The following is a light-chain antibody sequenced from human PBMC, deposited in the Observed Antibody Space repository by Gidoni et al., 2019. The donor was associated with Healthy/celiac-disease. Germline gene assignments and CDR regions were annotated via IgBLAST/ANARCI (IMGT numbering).Light chain of an antibody. J-gene: IGLJ3*02. CDR3: MIWHSSAWV. Sequence: QAVLTQPSSLSASPGASASLTCTLRSGINVGTYRIYWYQQKPGSPPQYPRRYKSDSDKQQGSGVPSRFSGSKDASANAGILLISGLQSEDEADYDCMIWHSSAWVFGGGTKLTVL. CDR2: YKSDSDK. CDR1: SGINVGTYR. V-gene: IGLV5-45*02.